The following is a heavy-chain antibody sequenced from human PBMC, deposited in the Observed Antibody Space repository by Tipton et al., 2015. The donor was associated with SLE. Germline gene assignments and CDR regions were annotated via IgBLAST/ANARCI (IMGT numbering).Heavy chain of an antibody. CDR1: GGSISSFY. Sequence: TLSLTCTVSGGSISSFYWSWIRQPPGKGLEWIGYIYYSGSTHYNPSLKSRVTISLDPSKNQFSLKLSSVTAADTAVYYCARGGIYHDNSGNFDYWGQGTLVTASS. V-gene: IGHV4-59*01. CDR2: IYYSGST. CDR3: ARGGIYHDNSGNFDY. D-gene: IGHD3-22*01. J-gene: IGHJ4*02.